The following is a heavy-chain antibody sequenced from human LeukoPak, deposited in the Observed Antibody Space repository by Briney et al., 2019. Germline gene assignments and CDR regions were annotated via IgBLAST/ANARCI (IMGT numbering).Heavy chain of an antibody. Sequence: PGGSLRLSCAASGFTFSSYNMNWVRQAPGKGLEWISYISSSSTTIYYADPVKGRFTISRDNAKNSLYLQMNSLRAEDTAVYYCARVAYNHPDYWGQGTLVTVSS. V-gene: IGHV3-48*01. J-gene: IGHJ4*02. CDR2: ISSSSTTI. CDR3: ARVAYNHPDY. CDR1: GFTFSSYN. D-gene: IGHD1-1*01.